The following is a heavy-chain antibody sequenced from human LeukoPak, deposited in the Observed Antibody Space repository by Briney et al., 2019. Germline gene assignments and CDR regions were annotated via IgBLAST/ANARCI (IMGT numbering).Heavy chain of an antibody. CDR2: IEQDGGEK. CDR1: GFTFSSYW. CDR3: AGRYVGTFDI. Sequence: GGSLRLSCAASGFTFSSYWMNWVRQAPGKGLEWVASIEQDGGEKYYVDSVKGRFTISRDNAKSSLYLQMNSLRADDTAVYYCAGRYVGTFDIWGQGTMVTVSS. V-gene: IGHV3-7*01. D-gene: IGHD4-23*01. J-gene: IGHJ3*02.